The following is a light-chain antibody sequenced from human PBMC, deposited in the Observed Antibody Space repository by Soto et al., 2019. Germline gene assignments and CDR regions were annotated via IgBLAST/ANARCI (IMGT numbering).Light chain of an antibody. CDR1: SSDVEANKL. Sequence: QSVLTQPASVSGSPGQSITISCTGSSSDVEANKLVSWYQQHPGTAPRLVIYEDIRRPSGISGRFSGSKSGSTASLTISGLRAEDEAAYYCCSYVDHRKCVFGGGTKLTVL. CDR2: EDI. CDR3: CSYVDHRKCV. J-gene: IGLJ3*02. V-gene: IGLV2-23*01.